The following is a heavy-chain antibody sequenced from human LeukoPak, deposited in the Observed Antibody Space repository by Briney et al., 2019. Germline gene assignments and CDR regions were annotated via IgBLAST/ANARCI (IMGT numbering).Heavy chain of an antibody. CDR1: GFTFSSYA. V-gene: IGHV3-23*01. CDR3: AKGHSGSYSPLFHY. Sequence: GGSLRLSCAASGFTFSSYAMTWVRQAPGKGLQWVSIIGGSGDSIYYADSVKGRFTISRDNSQNTLYLQMNSLSAEDTAVYYCAKGHSGSYSPLFHYWGQGTLVTVSS. J-gene: IGHJ4*02. CDR2: IGGSGDSI. D-gene: IGHD3-10*01.